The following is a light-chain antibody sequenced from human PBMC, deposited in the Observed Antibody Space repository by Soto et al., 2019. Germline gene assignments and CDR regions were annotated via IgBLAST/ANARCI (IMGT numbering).Light chain of an antibody. CDR2: AAS. CDR1: QSISTY. Sequence: DIQMTQSPFSLSASVGDRVTITCRASQSISTYVNWYQQKAAKAPQLLIYAASRLQSEVPSRFVSDAPATLVPNTSTRLQTEHYVNYYHQPSHGIPNTFGQGTKMEIK. CDR3: QPSHGIPNT. V-gene: IGKV1-39*01. J-gene: IGKJ2*01.